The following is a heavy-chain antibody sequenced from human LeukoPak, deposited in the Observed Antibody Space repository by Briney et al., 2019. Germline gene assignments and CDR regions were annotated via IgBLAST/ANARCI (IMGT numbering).Heavy chain of an antibody. CDR2: IYYSGST. J-gene: IGHJ4*02. V-gene: IGHV4-59*01. CDR1: GGSISSCR. CDR3: ARGAMCFDY. Sequence: SETLSLTCTVSGGSISSCRGSWIRQPPGRGLEWIGYIYYSGSTNYNPSLKSRVTISVDTSKNQFSLKLRSVTAADTALYYCARGAMCFDYWGQGTLVTVSS.